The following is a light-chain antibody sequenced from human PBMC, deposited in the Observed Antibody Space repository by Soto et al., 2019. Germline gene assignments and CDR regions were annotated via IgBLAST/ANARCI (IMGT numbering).Light chain of an antibody. V-gene: IGLV1-40*01. Sequence: QSVLTQPPSVSGAPGQRVTISCTGSSSNIGGGYDVHWYQQLPGTAPKLLIYGNSNRPSGVPDRFSGSKSGTSASLAITGLQAEDEADYYCQSYDSSMSGYVFGTGTKVNV. CDR2: GNS. CDR3: QSYDSSMSGYV. J-gene: IGLJ1*01. CDR1: SSNIGGGYD.